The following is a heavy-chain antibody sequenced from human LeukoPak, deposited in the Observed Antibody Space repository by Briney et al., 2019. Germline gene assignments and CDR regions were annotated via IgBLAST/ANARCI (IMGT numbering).Heavy chain of an antibody. CDR1: GFTFSSYG. V-gene: IGHV3-33*01. CDR2: IWYDGSNK. D-gene: IGHD6-19*01. CDR3: AREIGRQWLERYFDD. J-gene: IGHJ4*02. Sequence: PGGSLRLSCAASGFTFSSYGMHWVRQAPGKGLEWVAVIWYDGSNKYYADSVKGRFTISRDNSKNTLYLQMNSLRAEDTAVYYCAREIGRQWLERYFDDWGQGTLVTVSS.